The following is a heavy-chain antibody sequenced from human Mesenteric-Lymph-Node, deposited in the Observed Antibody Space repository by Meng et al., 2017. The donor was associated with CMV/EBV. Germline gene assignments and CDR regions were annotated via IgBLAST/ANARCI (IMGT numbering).Heavy chain of an antibody. D-gene: IGHD7-27*01. Sequence: GSLRLSCTVSGGSISSSSYYWGWIRQPPGKGLEWIGSIYYSGSTYYNPSLKSRVTISVDTSKNQFSLKLSSVTAADTAVYYCARLGLTGEYYYGMDVWGQGTTVTVSS. CDR2: IYYSGST. CDR3: ARLGLTGEYYYGMDV. J-gene: IGHJ6*02. CDR1: GGSISSSSYY. V-gene: IGHV4-39*01.